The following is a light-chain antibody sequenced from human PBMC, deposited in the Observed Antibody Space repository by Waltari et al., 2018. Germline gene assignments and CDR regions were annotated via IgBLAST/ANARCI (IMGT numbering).Light chain of an antibody. CDR1: SSDAGGYNY. V-gene: IGLV2-8*01. CDR2: EVT. CDR3: SSYAGSNNWV. Sequence: QSALTPPPSASGSPGQSVTISCTRTSSDAGGYNYVSWYQQHPGKSPKFLIYEVTKRPSGVPDRFSGSKSGNAASLTVSGLQAEDEADYYCSSYAGSNNWVFGGGTKLTVL. J-gene: IGLJ3*02.